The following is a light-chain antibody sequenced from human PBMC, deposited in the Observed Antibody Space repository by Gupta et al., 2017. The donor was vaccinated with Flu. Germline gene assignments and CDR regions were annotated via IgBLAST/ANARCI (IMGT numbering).Light chain of an antibody. CDR2: AAS. V-gene: IGKV1-39*01. CDR1: QTISSY. Sequence: DIQMTQSPSSLSASVGDRVTITCRASQTISSYLNWYQQKPGKAPKLLIYAASSLQSGVPSRVSGSGSGPEFTLNISGLQAEDVATYYCQQSYSTPWTVGQGTEVDIK. CDR3: QQSYSTPWT. J-gene: IGKJ1*01.